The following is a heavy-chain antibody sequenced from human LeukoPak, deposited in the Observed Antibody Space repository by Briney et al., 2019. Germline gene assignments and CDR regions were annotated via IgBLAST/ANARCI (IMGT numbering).Heavy chain of an antibody. Sequence: GGSLRLSCEASGFTFSSYAMSWVRQAPEKGRELVAAISGPAGSSDYADSVKGRFTVSRDNSKNTLFLQMNSLRAEDTATYYCAKKVGLVSAPLWYFDVWGRGTLVAVSS. D-gene: IGHD5/OR15-5a*01. CDR3: AKKVGLVSAPLWYFDV. CDR2: ISGPAGSS. V-gene: IGHV3-23*01. J-gene: IGHJ4*02. CDR1: GFTFSSYA.